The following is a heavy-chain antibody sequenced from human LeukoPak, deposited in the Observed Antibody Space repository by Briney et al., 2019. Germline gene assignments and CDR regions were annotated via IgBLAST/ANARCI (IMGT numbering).Heavy chain of an antibody. CDR2: ISSSSSTI. D-gene: IGHD3-22*01. CDR3: ARDLYYYDSSGYFYP. Sequence: GGSLRLSCAASGFTFSSYSMNWVRQAPGKGLEWVSYISSSSSTIYYADSVKGRFTISRDNAKNSLYLQMNSLRAEDTAVYYCARDLYYYDSSGYFYPWGQGTMVTVSS. J-gene: IGHJ3*01. CDR1: GFTFSSYS. V-gene: IGHV3-48*01.